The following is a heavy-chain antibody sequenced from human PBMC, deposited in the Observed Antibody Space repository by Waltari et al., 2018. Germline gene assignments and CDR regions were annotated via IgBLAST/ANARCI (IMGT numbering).Heavy chain of an antibody. CDR2: IYYRGSS. Sequence: QLQLQESVPGLVKPSPTLSLTCTLPGRTISTSHFFWAWLRQSPGEGLEWIATIYYRGSSDYNASLKRRVTISVDTAKNQFSLRLSSVTAADTAVYYCARLREGYYYDSSGSLVDHWGQGLLVTVSS. CDR1: GRTISTSHFF. CDR3: ARLREGYYYDSSGSLVDH. D-gene: IGHD3-22*01. V-gene: IGHV4-39*01. J-gene: IGHJ4*02.